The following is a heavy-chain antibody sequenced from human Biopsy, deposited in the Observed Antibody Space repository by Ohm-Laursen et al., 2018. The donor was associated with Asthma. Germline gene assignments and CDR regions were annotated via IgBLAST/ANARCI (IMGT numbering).Heavy chain of an antibody. J-gene: IGHJ6*02. CDR2: VTYDGISQ. CDR1: GFTFSNYG. Sequence: SLRLSCSASGFTFSNYGMHWVRQVAGKGLDWVAVVTYDGISQYYAESVKGRFTISRDNSRDTLNLQMNSVRPDDTAVYFCARERAGVLGSYNGMDVWGPGTTVSVSS. D-gene: IGHD2-8*01. V-gene: IGHV3-30*03. CDR3: ARERAGVLGSYNGMDV.